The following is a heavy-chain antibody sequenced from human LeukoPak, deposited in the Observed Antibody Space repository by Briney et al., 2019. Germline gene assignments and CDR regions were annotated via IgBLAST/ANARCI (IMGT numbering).Heavy chain of an antibody. CDR2: IYYDGSGT. V-gene: IGHV3-74*01. J-gene: IGHJ4*02. CDR3: ASRPNDSWRGPFDY. D-gene: IGHD3-3*01. CDR1: GFTLSGYW. Sequence: GGSLRLSCAASGFTLSGYWMHWVRQAPGKGLVWVSRIYYDGSGTSYADSVKGRFTMSRDNAKNTVYLQMNSLRAEDTAVYYCASRPNDSWRGPFDYWGQGTLVTVSS.